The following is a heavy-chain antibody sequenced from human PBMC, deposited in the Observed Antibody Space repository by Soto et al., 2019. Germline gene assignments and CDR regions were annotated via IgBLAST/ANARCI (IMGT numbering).Heavy chain of an antibody. CDR1: GFTFSNYA. CDR3: AKSPLGYCSGGSCYHPHYFDY. D-gene: IGHD2-15*01. J-gene: IGHJ4*02. CDR2: VGGSGDST. Sequence: EVQLLDSGGGLVQPGGSLRLSCAASGFTFSNYAMSWVRQAPGKGLEWVSGVGGSGDSTYYADSVKGRFTISRDNSKDTPYLKMNSLRAEDTAVYYCAKSPLGYCSGGSCYHPHYFDYWGQGTLVTVSS. V-gene: IGHV3-23*01.